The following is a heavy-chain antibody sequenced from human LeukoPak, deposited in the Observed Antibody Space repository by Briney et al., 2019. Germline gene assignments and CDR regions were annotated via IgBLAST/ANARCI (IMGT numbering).Heavy chain of an antibody. V-gene: IGHV3-74*01. CDR2: ITSDGTTT. Sequence: RTGGSLRLSCAASGFTFSSYNMNWVRQAPGEGLAAVSRITSDGTTTWYADSVRGRFTISRDNAKNTLYLQMNSLRADDTAVYYCARDWYYALDYWGQGTVVTVSS. J-gene: IGHJ4*02. CDR1: GFTFSSYN. D-gene: IGHD2-2*01. CDR3: ARDWYYALDY.